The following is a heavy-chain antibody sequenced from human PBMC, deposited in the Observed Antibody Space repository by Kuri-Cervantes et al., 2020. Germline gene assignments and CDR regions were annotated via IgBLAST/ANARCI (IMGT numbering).Heavy chain of an antibody. Sequence: GGSLRLSCAASGFTVSSNYMSWVRQAPGKGLEWVSVIYSVGGTFYADSVKGRFTISRDNSRNTLYLQMNSLRAQDTAVYYCAGGTYNWNDRGADYWGQGTLVTVSS. V-gene: IGHV3-53*01. CDR2: IYSVGGT. D-gene: IGHD1-20*01. J-gene: IGHJ4*02. CDR1: GFTVSSNY. CDR3: AGGTYNWNDRGADY.